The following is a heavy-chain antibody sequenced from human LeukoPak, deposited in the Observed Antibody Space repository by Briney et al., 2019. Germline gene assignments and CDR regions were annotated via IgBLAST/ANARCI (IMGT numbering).Heavy chain of an antibody. CDR3: AISYNYDSSPYFDEAFDI. J-gene: IGHJ3*02. CDR1: GYTFTKYG. CDR2: ITAAHKDT. D-gene: IGHD3-22*01. V-gene: IGHV1-18*01. Sequence: ASVKVSCKASGYTFTKYGISWVRQAPGQGLEWVGGITAAHKDTSYAQKFQGRVTVTTDTSTNTASMELRSLRSDDTAVYYCAISYNYDSSPYFDEAFDIWGQGTEVTASS.